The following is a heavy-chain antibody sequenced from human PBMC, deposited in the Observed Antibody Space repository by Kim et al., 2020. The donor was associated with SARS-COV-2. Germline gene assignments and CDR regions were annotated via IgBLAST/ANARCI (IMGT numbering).Heavy chain of an antibody. CDR3: ARGWIQLWSYYFTT. CDR2: ISSSGSTI. D-gene: IGHD5-18*01. Sequence: GGSLRLSCAASGFTFSDYYMSWIRQAPGKGLEWVSYISSSGSTIYYADSVKGRFTISRDNAKNSLYLQMNSLRAEDTAVYYCARGWIQLWSYYFTTGAREPWSPSPQ. J-gene: IGHJ4*02. V-gene: IGHV3-11*04. CDR1: GFTFSDYY.